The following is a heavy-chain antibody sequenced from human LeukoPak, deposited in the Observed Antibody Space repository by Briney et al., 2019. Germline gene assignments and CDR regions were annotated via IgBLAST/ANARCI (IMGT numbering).Heavy chain of an antibody. V-gene: IGHV4-59*01. CDR2: IYYSGST. D-gene: IGHD3-9*01. Sequence: ASETLSLTCTVSGGSISSYYWSWIRQPPGKGLEWIGYIYYSGSTNYNPSLKSRVTISVDTSKNQFSLKLSSVTAADTAVYYCARDTPVYLDGIYYYYYMDVWGKGTTVTVSS. CDR3: ARDTPVYLDGIYYYYYMDV. J-gene: IGHJ6*03. CDR1: GGSISSYY.